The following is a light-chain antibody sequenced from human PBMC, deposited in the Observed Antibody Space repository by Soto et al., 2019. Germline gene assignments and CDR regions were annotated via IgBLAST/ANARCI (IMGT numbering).Light chain of an antibody. CDR3: QQYNSYPWT. CDR1: QSISSW. J-gene: IGKJ1*01. Sequence: DIQMTQSPSTLSASVGDRFTITCRASQSISSWLAWYQQKPGKAPKLLIYDASSLESGVPSRFSGSGSGTEFTLTITSLQPDDFATYYCQQYNSYPWTFGQGTKVHI. CDR2: DAS. V-gene: IGKV1-5*01.